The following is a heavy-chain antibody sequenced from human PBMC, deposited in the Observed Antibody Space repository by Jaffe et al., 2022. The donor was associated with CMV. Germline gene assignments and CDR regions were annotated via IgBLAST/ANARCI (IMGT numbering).Heavy chain of an antibody. D-gene: IGHD6-6*01. Sequence: QVTLRESGPALVKPTQTLTLTCTFSGFSLTTSGMCVSWIRQPPGKALEWLARIDWDDDKFYSTFLQTRLTISRDTSKNQVVLTVTNMDPVDTATYYCARTSRYSTSFAFDIWGLGTKVIVSS. V-gene: IGHV2-70*17. CDR1: GFSLTTSGMC. CDR3: ARTSRYSTSFAFDI. CDR2: IDWDDDK. J-gene: IGHJ3*02.